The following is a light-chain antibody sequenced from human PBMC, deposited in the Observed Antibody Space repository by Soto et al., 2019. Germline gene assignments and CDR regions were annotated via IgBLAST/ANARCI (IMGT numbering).Light chain of an antibody. Sequence: EIVLTQSPGTLSLSPGERATLSCRASQSVSSSYLAWYQRKPGQAPRLLIYGVSSRATGIPDRFSGSGSGTDFTLTISGLEPEDFAVYYCQQYGSSPTFGGGTKVEIK. CDR3: QQYGSSPT. CDR2: GVS. CDR1: QSVSSSY. J-gene: IGKJ4*01. V-gene: IGKV3-20*01.